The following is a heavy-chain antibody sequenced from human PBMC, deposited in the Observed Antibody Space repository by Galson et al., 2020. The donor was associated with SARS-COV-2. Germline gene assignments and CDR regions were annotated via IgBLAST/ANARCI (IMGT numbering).Heavy chain of an antibody. Sequence: GESLKISCKGSGYSFTSYWIGWVRQMPGKGLEWMGIIYPGDSDTRYSPSFQGQVTISADKSISTAYLQWSSLKASDTAMYYCARSPAEGIMATIRFDYWGQGTLVTVSS. CDR3: ARSPAEGIMATIRFDY. D-gene: IGHD5-12*01. J-gene: IGHJ4*02. V-gene: IGHV5-51*01. CDR1: GYSFTSYW. CDR2: IYPGDSDT.